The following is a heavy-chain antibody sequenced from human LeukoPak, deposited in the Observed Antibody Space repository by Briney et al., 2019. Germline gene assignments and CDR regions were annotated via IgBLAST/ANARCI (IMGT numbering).Heavy chain of an antibody. D-gene: IGHD3-10*01. V-gene: IGHV4-31*03. CDR1: GGSISSGGYY. CDR3: ARDRGMVRARGAFDI. CDR2: IYYTGNT. Sequence: PSETLSLTCTVSGGSISSGGYYWSWIRQHPGKGLEWIGYIYYTGNTSYNPSLKSRVTISVDTSKNQFSLKLSSVTAADTAVFYCARDRGMVRARGAFDIWGQGTMVTVSS. J-gene: IGHJ3*02.